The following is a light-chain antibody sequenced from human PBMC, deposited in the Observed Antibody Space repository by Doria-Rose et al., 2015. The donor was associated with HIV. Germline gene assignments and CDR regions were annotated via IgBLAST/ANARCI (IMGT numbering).Light chain of an antibody. CDR1: QSLLYTSKNY. Sequence: TQSPESLGMSLGERATLDCESNQSLLYTSKNYLAWYQQKPGQPPKLLIYWASTRQSGVPARFSGSGSGTDFTLTISSLEAEDVAVYYCQQYYDTPSFGPGTTVDIQ. CDR2: WAS. CDR3: QQYYDTPS. V-gene: IGKV4-1*01. J-gene: IGKJ3*01.